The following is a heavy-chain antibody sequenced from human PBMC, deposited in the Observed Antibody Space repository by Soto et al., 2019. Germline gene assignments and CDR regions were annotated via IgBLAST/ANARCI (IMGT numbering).Heavy chain of an antibody. CDR1: GGSISSSSYY. CDR3: ARQEGGYGDYGPPEPDWFDP. J-gene: IGHJ5*02. V-gene: IGHV4-39*01. D-gene: IGHD4-17*01. CDR2: IYYSGST. Sequence: QLQLQESGPGLVKPSETLSLTCTVSGGSISSSSYYWGWIRQPPGKGLEWIGSIYYSGSTYYNPSLKSRVTISVDTSKNQFSLKLSSVTAADTAVYYCARQEGGYGDYGPPEPDWFDPWGQGTLVTVSS.